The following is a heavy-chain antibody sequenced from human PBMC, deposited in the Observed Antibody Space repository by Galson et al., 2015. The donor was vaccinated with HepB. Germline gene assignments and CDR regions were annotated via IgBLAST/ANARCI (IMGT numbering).Heavy chain of an antibody. CDR1: GFTFSSYA. Sequence: SLRLSCAASGFTFSSYAMHWVRQAPGKGLEWVAVISYDGSNKYYADSVKGRFTISRDNSKNTLYLQMNSLRAEDTAVYYCARGDTHYGDYYYYYMDVWGKGTTVTVSS. D-gene: IGHD4-17*01. V-gene: IGHV3-30-3*01. CDR3: ARGDTHYGDYYYYYMDV. J-gene: IGHJ6*03. CDR2: ISYDGSNK.